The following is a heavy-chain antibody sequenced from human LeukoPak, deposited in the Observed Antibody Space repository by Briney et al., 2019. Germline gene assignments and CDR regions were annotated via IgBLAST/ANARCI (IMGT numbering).Heavy chain of an antibody. V-gene: IGHV4-4*02. Sequence: PSETPSLTCTVSGGSFSSNTLWNWGPQPPGKGLEWIGQIYHSGTTNYNPSLKSRVSISVDESKNQYSLNLTSVTAADTAVYFCARHPNYYGSGWGQGIQVTVSS. J-gene: IGHJ4*02. CDR2: IYHSGTT. D-gene: IGHD3-10*01. CDR1: GGSFSSNTL. CDR3: ARHPNYYGSG.